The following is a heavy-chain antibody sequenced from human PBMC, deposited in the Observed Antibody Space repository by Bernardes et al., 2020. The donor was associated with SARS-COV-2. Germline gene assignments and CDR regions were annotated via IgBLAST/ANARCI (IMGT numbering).Heavy chain of an antibody. Sequence: RGSLRLSCAASGFSFSNSWLSWVRLAPGKGLAWVANIKQDAREENYVVSVKGRFTIVRDNAKNSLYLQMNSLTDDDTAVYYCARDREWRSASDHWGQGTLVTVFS. CDR2: IKQDAREE. V-gene: IGHV3-7*03. D-gene: IGHD3-3*01. CDR1: GFSFSNSW. J-gene: IGHJ4*02. CDR3: ARDREWRSASDH.